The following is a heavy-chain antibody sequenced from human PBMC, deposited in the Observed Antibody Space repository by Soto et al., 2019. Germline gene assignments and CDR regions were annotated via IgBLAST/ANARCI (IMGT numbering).Heavy chain of an antibody. CDR2: MNPNSGNT. D-gene: IGHD6-13*01. CDR3: ARGRSSSSCTNWFDP. CDR1: GYNFTSYD. Sequence: ASVKVSCKDSGYNFTSYDINWVRQATGKGLEWMGWMNPNSGNTGYAQKFQGRVTMTRNTSISTAYMELSSLRSEDTAVYYCARGRSSSSCTNWFDPWGQGNLVTVS. J-gene: IGHJ5*02. V-gene: IGHV1-8*01.